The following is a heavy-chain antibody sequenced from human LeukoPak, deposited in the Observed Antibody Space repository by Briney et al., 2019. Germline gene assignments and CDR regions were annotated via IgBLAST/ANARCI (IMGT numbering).Heavy chain of an antibody. CDR2: MNPSSGNT. Sequence: GASVKVSCKASGYTFTSYDINWVRQATGQGLEWMGWMNPSSGNTGYAQKFQGRVTITRNTSISTAYMELSSLRSEDTAVYYCARRGYSYGCDYYYYYMDVWGKGTTVTVSS. V-gene: IGHV1-8*03. CDR1: GYTFTSYD. CDR3: ARRGYSYGCDYYYYYMDV. D-gene: IGHD5-18*01. J-gene: IGHJ6*03.